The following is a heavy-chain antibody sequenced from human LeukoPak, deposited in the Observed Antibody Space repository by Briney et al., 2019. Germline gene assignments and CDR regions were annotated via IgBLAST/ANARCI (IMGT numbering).Heavy chain of an antibody. CDR2: IYTSGST. CDR3: ARENMSKYYYDKYNWFDP. V-gene: IGHV4-61*02. J-gene: IGHJ5*02. Sequence: PSQTLSLTCTVFGGSISSGSYYWSWIRQPAGKGLEWIGRIYTSGSTNYNPSLKSRVTISVDTSKNQFSLKLSSVTAADTAVYYCARENMSKYYYDKYNWFDPWGQGTLVTVSS. CDR1: GGSISSGSYY. D-gene: IGHD3-22*01.